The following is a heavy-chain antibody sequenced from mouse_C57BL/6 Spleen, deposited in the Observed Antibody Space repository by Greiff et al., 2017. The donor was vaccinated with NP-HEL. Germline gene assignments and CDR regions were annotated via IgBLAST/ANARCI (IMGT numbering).Heavy chain of an antibody. CDR2: IRRKSSNYAT. Sequence: EVKLMESGGGLVQPKGSLKLSCAASGFTFNTYAMHWVRQAPGKGLEWVARIRRKSSNYATYYADSVKDRFTISRDDSQSMLYLQMNNLKTEDTAMYYCVRGDFYFDYWGQGTTLTVSS. CDR1: GFTFNTYA. J-gene: IGHJ2*01. D-gene: IGHD3-3*01. V-gene: IGHV10-3*01. CDR3: VRGDFYFDY.